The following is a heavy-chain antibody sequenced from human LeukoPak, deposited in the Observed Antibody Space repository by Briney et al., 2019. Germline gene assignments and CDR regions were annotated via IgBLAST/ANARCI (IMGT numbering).Heavy chain of an antibody. CDR1: GGTFSSYA. CDR2: IIPIFGSA. CDR3: ARDKWSGIVGAKAQGY. J-gene: IGHJ4*02. D-gene: IGHD1-26*01. Sequence: ASVKVSCKASGGTFSSYAISWVRQAPGQGLEWMGGIIPIFGSANYAQKFQGRVTITADESTSTAYMELSSLRSDDTAVYYCARDKWSGIVGAKAQGYWGQGTLVTVSS. V-gene: IGHV1-69*13.